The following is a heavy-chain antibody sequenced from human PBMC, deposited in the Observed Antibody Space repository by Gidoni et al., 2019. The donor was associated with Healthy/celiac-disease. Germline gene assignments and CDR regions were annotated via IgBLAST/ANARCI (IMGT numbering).Heavy chain of an antibody. CDR3: ARYHTYYYDSSGSDWFDP. V-gene: IGHV1-69*04. CDR1: GGPFSSYA. CDR2: IIPILGIA. Sequence: QVQLVQSGAEVKKPGSSVKVSCKASGGPFSSYAISWVRQAPGQGLEWMGRIIPILGIANYAQKFQGRVTITADKSTSTAYMELSSLRSEDTAVYYCARYHTYYYDSSGSDWFDPWGQGTLVTVSS. D-gene: IGHD3-22*01. J-gene: IGHJ5*02.